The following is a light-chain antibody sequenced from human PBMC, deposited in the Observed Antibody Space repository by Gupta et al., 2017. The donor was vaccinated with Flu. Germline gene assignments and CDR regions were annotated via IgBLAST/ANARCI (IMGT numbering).Light chain of an antibody. V-gene: IGLV2-14*01. CDR3: SSFSSSSILI. Sequence: SITMSCTGTSSDIGGYDYVSWYQHHPGKAPKLMIFEVNRRPSGVSNRFSGSKSGNTASLTISGLQAEDEADYYCSSFSSSSILIFGGGTKVTVL. CDR2: EVN. CDR1: SSDIGGYDY. J-gene: IGLJ2*01.